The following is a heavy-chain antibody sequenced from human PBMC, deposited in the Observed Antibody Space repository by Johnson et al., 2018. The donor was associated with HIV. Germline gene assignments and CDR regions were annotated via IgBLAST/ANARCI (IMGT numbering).Heavy chain of an antibody. CDR2: IYSGGST. Sequence: EVQLVESGGGLIQPGGSLRLSCAASGFTVSSNYMSWVRQAPGKGLEWVSVIYSGGSTYYADSVKGRFTISRDNSKNTLYLQMNSLRAEDTAVYYCARDRVIAANNRAFDIWGQVTMVTVSS. J-gene: IGHJ3*02. V-gene: IGHV3-53*01. CDR1: GFTVSSNY. CDR3: ARDRVIAANNRAFDI. D-gene: IGHD6-25*01.